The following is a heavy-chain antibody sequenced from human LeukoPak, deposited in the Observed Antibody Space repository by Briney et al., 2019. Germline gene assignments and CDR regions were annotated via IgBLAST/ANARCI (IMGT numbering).Heavy chain of an antibody. J-gene: IGHJ4*02. V-gene: IGHV3-66*01. CDR2: ISNDGDT. D-gene: IGHD3-16*01. CDR3: VRDVGAVRGEVYFDY. Sequence: GGSLRLSCAASGFTVSSNYMSWVRQGPGKGLECVSVISNDGDTYYADSVKGRFTISRDTSKNTVSLQMNSLRAEDTAIYYCVRDVGAVRGEVYFDYWGQGTLVTVSS. CDR1: GFTVSSNY.